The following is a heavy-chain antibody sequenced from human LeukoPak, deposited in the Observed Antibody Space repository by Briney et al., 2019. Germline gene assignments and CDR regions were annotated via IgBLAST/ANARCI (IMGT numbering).Heavy chain of an antibody. CDR3: AMIPFYSSSSSD. J-gene: IGHJ4*02. V-gene: IGHV1-2*02. Sequence: ASVKVSCKASGYTFTSYGISWVRQAPGPGLEWMGWINSNSGGTDYAQMFQGRVTMTRDTSISTAYMELSSLRSEDTAVYYCAMIPFYSSSSSDWGQGTLVTVSS. CDR1: GYTFTSYG. D-gene: IGHD6-13*01. CDR2: INSNSGGT.